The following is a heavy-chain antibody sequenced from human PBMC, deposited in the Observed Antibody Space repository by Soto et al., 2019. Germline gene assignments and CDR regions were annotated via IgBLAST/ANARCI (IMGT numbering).Heavy chain of an antibody. J-gene: IGHJ6*02. CDR1: GFTFDAYT. Sequence: EVQLVESGGVGVQPGGSLRLSCAASGFTFDAYTMHWVRQAPGKGLEWVSLISWDGGSTYYSDSVKGRFTIYRDNSKNSLYLQMNRLRTEDTALYYCAKDIGRFNWGSGYYGMDVWGQGTTVTVSS. CDR3: AKDIGRFNWGSGYYGMDV. D-gene: IGHD7-27*01. V-gene: IGHV3-43*01. CDR2: ISWDGGST.